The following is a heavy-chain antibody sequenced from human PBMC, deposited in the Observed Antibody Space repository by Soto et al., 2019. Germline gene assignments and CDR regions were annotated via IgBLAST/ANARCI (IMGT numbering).Heavy chain of an antibody. CDR2: IYWNADK. J-gene: IGHJ4*02. Sequence: QITLKESGPTLVKPTQTLTLTCTFSGFSLSARGVGVSWIRQPPGKALEWLALIYWNADKRYSPSLQSMLTVTKDASKNQVVPSITNVDPADTATYFRALTAWEAAPHYGCQGPLVTVSS. D-gene: IGHD1-26*01. CDR3: ALTAWEAAPHY. V-gene: IGHV2-5*01. CDR1: GFSLSARGVG.